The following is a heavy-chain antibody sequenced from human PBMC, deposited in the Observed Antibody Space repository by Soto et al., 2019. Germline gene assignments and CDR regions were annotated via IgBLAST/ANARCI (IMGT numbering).Heavy chain of an antibody. V-gene: IGHV5-10-1*01. CDR3: SWVFSVVPGHSV. CDR2: IDPSDSYT. J-gene: IGHJ6*02. Sequence: GESLKICCKGSGYSFTSYWISWVRQLPGKVLEWMGRIDPSDSYTNYSPSFQGHVTISADKSISTAYLQWSSLKASDTAMYYCSWVFSVVPGHSVRGQRCTDTVS. CDR1: GYSFTSYW. D-gene: IGHD2-2*01.